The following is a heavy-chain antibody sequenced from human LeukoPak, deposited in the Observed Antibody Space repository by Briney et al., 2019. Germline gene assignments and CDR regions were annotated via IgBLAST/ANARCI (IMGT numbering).Heavy chain of an antibody. CDR2: ISAYNGNT. CDR1: GYTFTSYG. V-gene: IGHV1-18*01. CDR3: ASSYDSSGYYSHSDY. J-gene: IGHJ4*02. D-gene: IGHD3-22*01. Sequence: ASVKVSCKASGYTFTSYGISWVRQAPGQGLEWMGWISAYNGNTNYAQKLQGRVTMTTDTSTSTAYMELRSLRSDDTAVYYCASSYDSSGYYSHSDYWGQGTLVTVSS.